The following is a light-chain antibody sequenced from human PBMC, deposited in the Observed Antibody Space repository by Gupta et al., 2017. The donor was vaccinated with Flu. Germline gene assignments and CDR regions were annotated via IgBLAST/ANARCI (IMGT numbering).Light chain of an antibody. Sequence: TQSPATLSVSPGERATLSCRASQSVSSNLAWYQQKPGQAPRLLIHGASTRATGIPARFSGSGSGTVFTLTISSLQSEDFALYYCQHYNNWPYTFGQGTRVEIK. V-gene: IGKV3-15*01. CDR2: GAS. CDR3: QHYNNWPYT. CDR1: QSVSSN. J-gene: IGKJ2*01.